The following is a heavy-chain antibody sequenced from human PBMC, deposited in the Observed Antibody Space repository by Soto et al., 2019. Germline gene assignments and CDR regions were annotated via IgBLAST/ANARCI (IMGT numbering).Heavy chain of an antibody. CDR3: ARAGVVVAAAPYYYYGMDV. V-gene: IGHV4-4*07. Sequence: SETLSLTCTVSGGSISSYYWSWIRQPAGKGLEWIGRIYTSGSTNYNPSLKSRVTMSVDTSKNQFSLKLSSVTAADMAVYYCARAGVVVAAAPYYYYGMDVWGQGTTVTVSS. J-gene: IGHJ6*02. CDR2: IYTSGST. CDR1: GGSISSYY. D-gene: IGHD2-15*01.